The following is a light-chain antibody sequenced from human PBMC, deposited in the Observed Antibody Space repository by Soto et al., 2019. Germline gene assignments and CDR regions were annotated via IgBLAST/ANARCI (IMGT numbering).Light chain of an antibody. V-gene: IGKV3-11*01. CDR1: QSVSTY. J-gene: IGKJ1*01. CDR3: QQRSNWPST. CDR2: DAS. Sequence: EIVLTQSPATLSLSPGEGATLSCRASQSVSTYLAWYQQKPGQAPRLLIYDASKRATGIPARFSGIGSGTDFTLTISSPEPEDFAVYYCQQRSNWPSTFGQGTKVEIK.